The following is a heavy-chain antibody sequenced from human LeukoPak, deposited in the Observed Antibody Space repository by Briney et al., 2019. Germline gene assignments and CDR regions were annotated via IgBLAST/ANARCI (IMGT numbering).Heavy chain of an antibody. V-gene: IGHV3-33*01. Sequence: GGSLRLSCAASGFTFSSYGMHWVRQAPGKGLDWVAVIWYDGSNKYYADSVKGRFTISRDNSKNTLYLQMNSLTAEDTAVYYCARGQYSSSWIPDYWGQGTLVTVAS. CDR2: IWYDGSNK. CDR3: ARGQYSSSWIPDY. D-gene: IGHD6-13*01. CDR1: GFTFSSYG. J-gene: IGHJ4*02.